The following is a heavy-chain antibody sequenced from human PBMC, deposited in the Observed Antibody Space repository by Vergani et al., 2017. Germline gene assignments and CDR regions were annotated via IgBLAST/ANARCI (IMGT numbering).Heavy chain of an antibody. J-gene: IGHJ6*03. V-gene: IGHV4-34*01. D-gene: IGHD4-11*01. CDR3: ARVNTETNGHLYYYYYMDV. Sequence: QVQLQQWGGGLLKPSETLSLTCVVNGGSFTSYHWTWIRQSPGEGLEWVGDIDHTGRPDDKPSLKSRLTMSVHKSRNQFSLTLNSVTATDTAIYFCARVNTETNGHLYYYYYMDVWGQGTAVTVS. CDR1: GGSFTSYH. CDR2: IDHTGRP.